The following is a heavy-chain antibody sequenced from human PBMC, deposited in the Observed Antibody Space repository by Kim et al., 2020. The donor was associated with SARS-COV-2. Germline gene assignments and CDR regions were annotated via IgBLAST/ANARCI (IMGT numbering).Heavy chain of an antibody. D-gene: IGHD3-10*01. J-gene: IGHJ5*02. V-gene: IGHV3-7*05. CDR2: INHDGSAD. CDR1: GLSLSNYW. Sequence: GGSLRLSCAASGLSLSNYWMDWVRQAPGKGLEWVANINHDGSADNFLGSVKGRVTISRDNAKNSLYLQMHSLRVEDTAADYCARDAVGSGSSWGQGTLVT. CDR3: ARDAVGSGSS.